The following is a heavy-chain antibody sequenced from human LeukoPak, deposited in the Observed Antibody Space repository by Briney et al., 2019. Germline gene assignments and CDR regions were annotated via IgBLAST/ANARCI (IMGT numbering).Heavy chain of an antibody. CDR3: ARYNLGKASIIDY. Sequence: PSETLSLTCTASGGSISSYYWSWIRQPPGKGLEWIGYIYYSGSTNYNPSLKSRVTISVDTSKNQFSLKLSSVTAADTAVYYCARYNLGKASIIDYRGQGTLVTVSS. CDR1: GGSISSYY. V-gene: IGHV4-59*01. J-gene: IGHJ4*02. CDR2: IYYSGST. D-gene: IGHD3-16*01.